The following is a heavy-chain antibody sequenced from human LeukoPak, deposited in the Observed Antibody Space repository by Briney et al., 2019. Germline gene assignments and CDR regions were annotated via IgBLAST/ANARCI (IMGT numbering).Heavy chain of an antibody. V-gene: IGHV1-69*06. CDR3: ARDLPSSGWYTS. CDR2: IIPIFGTA. Sequence: ASVKVSCKASGGTFSSYAISWVRQAPGQGLEWMGGIIPIFGTANYAQKFQGRVTITADKSTSTAYMELSSLRSEDTAVYYCARDLPSSGWYTSWGQGTLVTVSS. D-gene: IGHD6-19*01. J-gene: IGHJ5*02. CDR1: GGTFSSYA.